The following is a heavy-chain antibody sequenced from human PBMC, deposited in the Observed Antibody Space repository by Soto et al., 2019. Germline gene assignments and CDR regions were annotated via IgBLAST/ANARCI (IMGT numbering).Heavy chain of an antibody. J-gene: IGHJ3*02. Sequence: PGGSHRLSCTASGFTFGDYSMSWFRQAPGKGLEWVGFIRSKAYGGTTEYAASVKGRFTISRDDSKSIAYLQMNSLKTEDTAVYCCTSPAPGYDAFDIWGQGTMVTVSS. D-gene: IGHD2-15*01. CDR2: IRSKAYGGTT. V-gene: IGHV3-49*03. CDR3: TSPAPGYDAFDI. CDR1: GFTFGDYS.